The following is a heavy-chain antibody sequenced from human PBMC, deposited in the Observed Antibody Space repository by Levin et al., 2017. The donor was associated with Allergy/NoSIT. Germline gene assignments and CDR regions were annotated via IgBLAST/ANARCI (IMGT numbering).Heavy chain of an antibody. CDR2: ISSSSSYI. V-gene: IGHV3-21*01. D-gene: IGHD4-17*01. CDR1: GFTFSTYS. J-gene: IGHJ6*02. CDR3: ATSKGIDYGDAYYYGMDV. Sequence: ASVKVSCAASGFTFSTYSMNWVRQAPGKGLEWVSSISSSSSYIYQADSVKGRFTIARDNAKNSLYLQMNSLRAEDTAVYYCATSKGIDYGDAYYYGMDVWGQGTTVTVSS.